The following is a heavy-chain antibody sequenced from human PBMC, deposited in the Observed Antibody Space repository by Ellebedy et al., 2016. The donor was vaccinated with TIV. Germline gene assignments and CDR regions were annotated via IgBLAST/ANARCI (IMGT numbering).Heavy chain of an antibody. Sequence: MPSETLSLTCAVYGGSFSGYYWSWIRQPPGKGLEWIGEINHSGSTNYNPSLKSRVTISVDTSKNQFSLELRSVTAADTAVYFCARGTSIAAGALWGPGILVTVSS. CDR1: GGSFSGYY. CDR2: INHSGST. CDR3: ARGTSIAAGAL. D-gene: IGHD6-13*01. V-gene: IGHV4-34*01. J-gene: IGHJ4*02.